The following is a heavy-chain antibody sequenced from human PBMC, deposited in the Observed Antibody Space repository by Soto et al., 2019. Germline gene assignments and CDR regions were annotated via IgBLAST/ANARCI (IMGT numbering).Heavy chain of an antibody. CDR3: TRPQSSDCSSTSCPTLYYYYYMDV. CDR1: GFTFSGSA. V-gene: IGHV3-73*01. Sequence: EVQLVESGGGLVQPGGSLKLSCAASGFTFSGSAMHWVRQASGKGLEWVGRIRSKANSYATAYAASVKGRFTISRDDSKITAYLQMNSLKTEDTAVYYCTRPQSSDCSSTSCPTLYYYYYMDVWGKGTTVTVSS. CDR2: IRSKANSYAT. D-gene: IGHD2-2*01. J-gene: IGHJ6*03.